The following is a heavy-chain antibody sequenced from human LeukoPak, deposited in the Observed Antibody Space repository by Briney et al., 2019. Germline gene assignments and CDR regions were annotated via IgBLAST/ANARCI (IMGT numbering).Heavy chain of an antibody. CDR3: ARGKNGYYDSSGYYRHHYYYYMDV. D-gene: IGHD3-22*01. CDR1: GVSISSYY. Sequence: SETLSLTCTVSGVSISSYYWSWIRQPAGKGLEWIGRIYTSGSTNYNPSLKSRVTMSVDTSKNQFSLKLSSVTAADTAVYYCARGKNGYYDSSGYYRHHYYYYMDVWGKGTTVTISS. V-gene: IGHV4-4*07. J-gene: IGHJ6*03. CDR2: IYTSGST.